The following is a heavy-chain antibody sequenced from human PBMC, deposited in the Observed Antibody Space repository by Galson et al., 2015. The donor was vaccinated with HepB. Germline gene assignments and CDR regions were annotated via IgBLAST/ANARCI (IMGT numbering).Heavy chain of an antibody. Sequence: SLRLSCAASGFTFYDYAMHWVRQVPGKGPEWVAGISWNGGTIIYADSVKGRFTISRDNAKNSLYLQMSSLRVEDTAFYFCAKAPRGSYYVTYFDLWGRGTLVTVSS. J-gene: IGHJ4*02. V-gene: IGHV3-9*01. CDR1: GFTFYDYA. CDR3: AKAPRGSYYVTYFDL. D-gene: IGHD3-10*01. CDR2: ISWNGGTI.